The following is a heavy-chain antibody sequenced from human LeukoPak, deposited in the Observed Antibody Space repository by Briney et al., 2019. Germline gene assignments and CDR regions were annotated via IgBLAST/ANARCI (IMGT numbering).Heavy chain of an antibody. CDR2: ISYSGNT. J-gene: IGHJ4*02. D-gene: IGHD1-26*01. CDR3: ARQGGVGATGFDDC. CDR1: GGXISSGSFY. V-gene: IGHV4-39*01. Sequence: SETLSLTCTVSGGXISSGSFYWGWIRQPPGKGLQWIGSISYSGNTHYNPSLKSRVAISVDTSKTQFSLKLSSVTAADTAVYYCARQGGVGATGFDDCWGRGTLVTVSS.